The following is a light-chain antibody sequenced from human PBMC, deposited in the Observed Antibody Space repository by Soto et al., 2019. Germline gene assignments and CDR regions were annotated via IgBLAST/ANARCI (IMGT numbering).Light chain of an antibody. CDR3: GTWDSRLSVVV. Sequence: QSVLTQPPSVSAAPGPEVTISCSGSSSNIGNNYVSWYQHLPGPAPKLLSYDNNKRPSGIPDRFSGSKSGTSATLGITGLQTGDEADYYCGTWDSRLSVVVFGGGTKLTVL. CDR2: DNN. CDR1: SSNIGNNY. J-gene: IGLJ2*01. V-gene: IGLV1-51*01.